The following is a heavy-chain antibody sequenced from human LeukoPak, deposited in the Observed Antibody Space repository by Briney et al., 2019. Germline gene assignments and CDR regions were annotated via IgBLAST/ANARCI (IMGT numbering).Heavy chain of an antibody. V-gene: IGHV4-34*01. J-gene: IGHJ4*02. CDR1: GGSISSYY. CDR2: INHSGST. CDR3: ASRRGYSYGYFTPRFDY. Sequence: SETLSLTCTVSGGSISSYYWSWIRQPPGKGLEWIGEINHSGSTNYNPSLKSRVTISVDTSKNQFSLKLSSVTAADTAVYYCASRRGYSYGYFTPRFDYWGQGTLVTVSS. D-gene: IGHD5-18*01.